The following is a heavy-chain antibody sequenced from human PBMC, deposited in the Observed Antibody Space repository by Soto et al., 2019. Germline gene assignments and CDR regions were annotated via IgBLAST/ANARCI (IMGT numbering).Heavy chain of an antibody. CDR3: ARVTFSHYYGSRRDYYGMDV. D-gene: IGHD3-10*01. CDR1: GGSISSGDYY. V-gene: IGHV4-30-4*01. Sequence: SETLSLTCTVSGGSISSGDYYWSWIRQPPGKGLDWIGYIYYSGSTYYNPSLKSRVTISVDTSKNQFSLKLSSVTAADTAVYYCARVTFSHYYGSRRDYYGMDVWGQGTTVTVSS. CDR2: IYYSGST. J-gene: IGHJ6*02.